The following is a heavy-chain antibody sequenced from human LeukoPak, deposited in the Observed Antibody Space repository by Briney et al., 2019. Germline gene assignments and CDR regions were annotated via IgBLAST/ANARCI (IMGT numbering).Heavy chain of an antibody. D-gene: IGHD3-10*01. CDR1: GGSISSGDYY. V-gene: IGHV4-30-4*01. CDR2: IYYSGST. Sequence: SQTLSLTCTVSGGSISSGDYYWSWIRQPPGKGLEWIGYIYYSGSTYYNPSLKSRVTISVDTSKNQFSLKLSSVTAADTAVYHCARTKIRGVRGFDIWGQGTMVTVSS. J-gene: IGHJ3*02. CDR3: ARTKIRGVRGFDI.